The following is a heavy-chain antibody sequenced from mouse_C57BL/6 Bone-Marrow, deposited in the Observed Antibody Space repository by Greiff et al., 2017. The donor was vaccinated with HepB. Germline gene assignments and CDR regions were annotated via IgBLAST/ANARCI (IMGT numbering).Heavy chain of an antibody. V-gene: IGHV1-72*01. CDR1: GYTFTSYW. D-gene: IGHD1-1*01. Sequence: QVHVKQPGAELVKPGASVKLSCKASGYTFTSYWMHWVKQRPGRGLEWIGRIDPNSGGTKYNEKFKSKATLTVDKPSSTAYMQLSSLTSEDSAVYYCARTPGSSYWFDYWGQGTTLTVSS. J-gene: IGHJ2*01. CDR2: IDPNSGGT. CDR3: ARTPGSSYWFDY.